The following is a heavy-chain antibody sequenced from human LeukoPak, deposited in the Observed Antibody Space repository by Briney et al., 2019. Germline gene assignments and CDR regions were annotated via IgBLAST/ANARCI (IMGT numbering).Heavy chain of an antibody. J-gene: IGHJ3*02. Sequence: SVKVSCKASGGTFSNYAITWVRQAPGQGLEWMGGIIPLFDTANYAQKLQGRVTITADKSTSTAYMELSSLRSEDTAVYYCAAVAGLGNAFDIWGQGTMVTVSS. CDR1: GGTFSNYA. V-gene: IGHV1-69*06. D-gene: IGHD6-19*01. CDR3: AAVAGLGNAFDI. CDR2: IIPLFDTA.